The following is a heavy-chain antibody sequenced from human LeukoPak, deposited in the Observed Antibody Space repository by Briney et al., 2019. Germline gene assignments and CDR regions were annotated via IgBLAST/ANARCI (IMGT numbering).Heavy chain of an antibody. CDR1: GGSISSHY. CDR2: IYYSGST. V-gene: IGHV4-59*11. Sequence: SETLSLTCTVSGGSISSHYWSWIRQPPGKGLEWIGYIYYSGSTNYNASPQSRVTISVDTSKNQFSLKLSSVTAADTAVYYCARGGWSLDVWGRGTLVTVSS. CDR3: ARGGWSLDV. J-gene: IGHJ2*01.